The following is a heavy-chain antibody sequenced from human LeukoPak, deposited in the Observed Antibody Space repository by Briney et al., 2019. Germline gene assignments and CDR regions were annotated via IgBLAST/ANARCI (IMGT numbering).Heavy chain of an antibody. V-gene: IGHV1-46*01. CDR3: ARALATYYYDSSGYQGGYFQH. Sequence: ASVKVSCKASGYTFTSYYMHWVRQAPGQGLEWMGIINPSGGSTSYAQKFQGRVTTTRDTSTSTVYMELSSLRSEDTAVYYCARALATYYYDSSGYQGGYFQHWGQGTLVTVSS. CDR2: INPSGGST. D-gene: IGHD3-22*01. J-gene: IGHJ1*01. CDR1: GYTFTSYY.